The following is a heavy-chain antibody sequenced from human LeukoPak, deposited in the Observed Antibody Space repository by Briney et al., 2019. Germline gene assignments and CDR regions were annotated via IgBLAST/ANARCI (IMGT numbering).Heavy chain of an antibody. CDR1: GFTFSSYW. D-gene: IGHD5-18*01. CDR3: ARSLWPEDY. V-gene: IGHV3-7*01. Sequence: GGSLRLSCAAFGFTFSSYWMSWVRQAPGKGLEWVANIKQDGSEKNYVDSVKGRFTISRDNAKTSLYLQMNSLRVEDTAVYYCARSLWPEDYWGQGTLVTVSS. CDR2: IKQDGSEK. J-gene: IGHJ4*02.